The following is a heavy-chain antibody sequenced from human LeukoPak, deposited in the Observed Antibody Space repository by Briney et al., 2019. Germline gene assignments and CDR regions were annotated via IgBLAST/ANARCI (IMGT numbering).Heavy chain of an antibody. CDR3: ARSARLMKGVVEVTALDD. D-gene: IGHD3-3*01. Sequence: PGGSLRLSCAASEFTFSSYAMSWVRQAPGEGLEWVSTISGSGGSTYYADSVKGRFTISRDNSKNTLYLEMNSLRADDTAVYYCARSARLMKGVVEVTALDDWGQGTLVTVSS. J-gene: IGHJ4*02. CDR2: ISGSGGST. V-gene: IGHV3-23*01. CDR1: EFTFSSYA.